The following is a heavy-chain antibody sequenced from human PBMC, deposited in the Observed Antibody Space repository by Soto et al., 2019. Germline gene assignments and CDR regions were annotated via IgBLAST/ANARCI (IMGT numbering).Heavy chain of an antibody. CDR1: GGSISSSSYY. CDR2: IYYSGST. J-gene: IGHJ4*02. D-gene: IGHD5-12*01. Sequence: SETLSLTCTVSGGSISSSSYYWGWIRQPPGKGLEWIGSIYYSGSTYYNPSLKSRVTISVDTSKNQFSLKLSSVTAADTAVYYCARSAGGYVDGYGGQGTLVTVS. CDR3: ARSAGGYVDGY. V-gene: IGHV4-39*01.